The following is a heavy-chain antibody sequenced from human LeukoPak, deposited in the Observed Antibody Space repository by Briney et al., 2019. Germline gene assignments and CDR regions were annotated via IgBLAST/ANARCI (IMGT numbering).Heavy chain of an antibody. D-gene: IGHD3-22*01. CDR1: GGSFSGYY. CDR3: AKYLGSGYYSHFDY. V-gene: IGHV4-34*01. Sequence: SETLSLTCAVYGGSFSGYYWSWIRQPPGKGLEWIGEINHSGSTNYNPSLKSRVTISVDTSKNQFSLKLSSVTAADTAVYYCAKYLGSGYYSHFDYWGQGTLVTVSS. J-gene: IGHJ4*02. CDR2: INHSGST.